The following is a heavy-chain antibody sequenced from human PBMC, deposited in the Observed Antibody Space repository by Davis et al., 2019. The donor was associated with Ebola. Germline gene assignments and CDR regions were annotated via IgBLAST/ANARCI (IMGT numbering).Heavy chain of an antibody. Sequence: ASAKVSCKASAYTFTSYAMHWVRQAPGQRLEWMGWINAGHGNTNYAQKLQGRVTMTTDTSTSTAYMELRSLRSDDTAVYYCAHLFAVVGVGVWFDPWGQGTLVTVSS. CDR2: INAGHGNT. D-gene: IGHD1-26*01. V-gene: IGHV1-3*01. CDR3: AHLFAVVGVGVWFDP. CDR1: AYTFTSYA. J-gene: IGHJ5*02.